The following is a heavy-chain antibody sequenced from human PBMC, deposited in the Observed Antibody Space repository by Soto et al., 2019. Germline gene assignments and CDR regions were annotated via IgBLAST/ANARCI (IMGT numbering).Heavy chain of an antibody. J-gene: IGHJ5*02. CDR3: ARAIRRPLWFGEFQELHLDP. Sequence: SETLSLTCAVYGGSFSGYYWSWIRQPPGKGLEWIGEINHSGSTNYNPSLKSRVTISVDTSKNQFSLKLSSVTAADTAVYYCARAIRRPLWFGEFQELHLDPWGQGTLVTVSS. CDR2: INHSGST. CDR1: GGSFSGYY. D-gene: IGHD3-10*01. V-gene: IGHV4-34*01.